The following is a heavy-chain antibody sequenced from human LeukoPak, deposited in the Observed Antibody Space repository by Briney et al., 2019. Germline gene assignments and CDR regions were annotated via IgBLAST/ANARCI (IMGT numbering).Heavy chain of an antibody. Sequence: ASVKVSCKASGYTFTSYAMHCVRQAPGQRLEWMGWINAGNGNTKYSQRFQGRVTITRDTSASTAYMELSSLRSEDTAVYYCARDRAIGYCSGGSCPYYFDYWGQGTLVTVSS. CDR3: ARDRAIGYCSGGSCPYYFDY. J-gene: IGHJ4*02. CDR1: GYTFTSYA. D-gene: IGHD2-15*01. V-gene: IGHV1-3*01. CDR2: INAGNGNT.